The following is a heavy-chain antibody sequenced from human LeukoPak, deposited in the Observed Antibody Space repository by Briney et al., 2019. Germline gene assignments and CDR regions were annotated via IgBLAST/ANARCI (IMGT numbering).Heavy chain of an antibody. D-gene: IGHD3-9*01. CDR1: GGTFSSYA. CDR2: IIPIFGTA. V-gene: IGHV1-69*15. CDR3: AGVNPFYYDILTGYPYYFDY. Sequence: GSSVKVSCKASGGTFSSYAISWVRQAPGQGLEWMGRIIPIFGTANYAQKFQGRVTITADESTSTAYMELSSLRSEDTAVYYCAGVNPFYYDILTGYPYYFDYWGQGTLVTVSS. J-gene: IGHJ4*02.